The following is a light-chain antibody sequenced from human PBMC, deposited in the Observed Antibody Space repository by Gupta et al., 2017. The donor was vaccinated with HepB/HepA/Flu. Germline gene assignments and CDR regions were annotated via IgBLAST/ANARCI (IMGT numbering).Light chain of an antibody. Sequence: EIVLTQSPGTLSSSPGERSTLSCSASQSVGTYLAWYQQKPGQAPRLIIFDASTRITGIPDRFSGSGAGKDFTLTISRLEDEDFAVYYYQQYSRSFFFGHGTKLHIK. J-gene: IGKJ3*01. CDR1: QSVGTY. CDR3: QQYSRSFF. V-gene: IGKV3-20*01. CDR2: DAS.